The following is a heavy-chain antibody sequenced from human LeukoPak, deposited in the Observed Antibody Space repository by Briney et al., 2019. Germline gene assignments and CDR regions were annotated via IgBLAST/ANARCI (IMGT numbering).Heavy chain of an antibody. V-gene: IGHV3-20*04. D-gene: IGHD3-16*01. CDR2: IKWNGGST. CDR3: ASFGGGLFDY. Sequence: GGSLRLSCAASGFTFDDYGMSWVRQAPGKGLEWVSGIKWNGGSTGYADSVKGRFTISRDNAKNSLYLQMNSLRAEDTAVYYCASFGGGLFDYWGQGTLVTVSS. CDR1: GFTFDDYG. J-gene: IGHJ4*02.